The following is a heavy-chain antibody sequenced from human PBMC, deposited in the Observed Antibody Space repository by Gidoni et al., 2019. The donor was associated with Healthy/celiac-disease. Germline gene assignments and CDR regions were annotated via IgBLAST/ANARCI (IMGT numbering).Heavy chain of an antibody. Sequence: QVQLVESGGGLVKPGGSLRLSFAASGFTFSDSDMSWIRPAPGKGLEWVSYISSSRSYTNYADSVKGRFTISRDNAKNSLYLQMNSLRAEDTAVYYCARDSRSSTSSVRFDPWGQGTLVTVSS. CDR2: ISSSRSYT. D-gene: IGHD2-2*01. CDR3: ARDSRSSTSSVRFDP. V-gene: IGHV3-11*05. J-gene: IGHJ5*02. CDR1: GFTFSDSD.